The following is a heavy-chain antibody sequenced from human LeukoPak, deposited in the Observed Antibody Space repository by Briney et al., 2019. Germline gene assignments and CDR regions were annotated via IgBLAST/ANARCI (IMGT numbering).Heavy chain of an antibody. CDR2: ISAYNGNT. D-gene: IGHD3-9*01. Sequence: GASVKVSCKASGGTFSNYAISWVRQAPGQGLEWMGWISAYNGNTNYAQKLQGRVTMTTDTSTSTAYMELRSLRSDDTALYYCAKDGRDYLSFDWLLSYFDYWGQGTLVTVSS. V-gene: IGHV1-18*01. J-gene: IGHJ4*02. CDR1: GGTFSNYA. CDR3: AKDGRDYLSFDWLLSYFDY.